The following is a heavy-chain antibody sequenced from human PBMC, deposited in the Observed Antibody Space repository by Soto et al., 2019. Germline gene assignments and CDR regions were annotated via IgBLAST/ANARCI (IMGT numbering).Heavy chain of an antibody. CDR3: TRDASRQSPARGWFDP. J-gene: IGHJ5*02. CDR1: GFTFRSFT. Sequence: PGGSLRLSCAASGFTFRSFTMNWVRQAPGKGLEWVSTISSNSAYIYYTDALRGRFTISRDNAKHSLHLQMSSLRAEDTAVYYCTRDASRQSPARGWFDPWGPGTLVTVSS. D-gene: IGHD1-1*01. V-gene: IGHV3-21*01. CDR2: ISSNSAYI.